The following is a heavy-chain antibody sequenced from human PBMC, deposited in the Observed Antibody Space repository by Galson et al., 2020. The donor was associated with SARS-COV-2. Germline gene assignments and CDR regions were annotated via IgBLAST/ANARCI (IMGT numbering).Heavy chain of an antibody. CDR3: AGRYCTGGYCDRYFDY. V-gene: IGHV4-39*01. Sequence: SETLSLTCTVSGGSFSSDMYYWGWIRQPPGKGLEWIGSIYHSGNTYYNPSLKSRAIISVDTSKNEFALRLTPVTAAGTAGYCCAGRYCTGGYCDRYFDYWGHGTLVPVSS. CDR2: IYHSGNT. D-gene: IGHD2-8*02. J-gene: IGHJ4*01. CDR1: GGSFSSDMYY.